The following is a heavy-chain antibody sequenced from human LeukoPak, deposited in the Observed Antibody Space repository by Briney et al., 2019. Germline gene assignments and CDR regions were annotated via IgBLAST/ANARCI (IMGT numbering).Heavy chain of an antibody. CDR3: ASLQDILTGYTSDY. D-gene: IGHD3-9*01. Sequence: SETLSLTCTVSGGSISSSSYYWGWIRQPPGKGLEWIGSIYYSGSTYYNPSLKSRVTISVDTSKNQFSLKLSSVTAADTAVYYCASLQDILTGYTSDYWGQGTLVTVSS. CDR2: IYYSGST. CDR1: GGSISSSSYY. V-gene: IGHV4-39*07. J-gene: IGHJ4*02.